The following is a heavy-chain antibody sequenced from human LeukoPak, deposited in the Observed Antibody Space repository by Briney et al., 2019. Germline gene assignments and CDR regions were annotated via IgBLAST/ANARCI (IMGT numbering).Heavy chain of an antibody. CDR1: GFTFSSYA. Sequence: GGSLRLSCAASGFTFSSYAMHWVRQAPGKGLEWVAVISYDGSNKYYADSVKGRFTISRDNSKNTLYLQMNSLRAEDTAVYYCARVRPVGYYFDYWGQGTLVTVSS. J-gene: IGHJ4*02. CDR3: ARVRPVGYYFDY. V-gene: IGHV3-30-3*01. CDR2: ISYDGSNK. D-gene: IGHD4-23*01.